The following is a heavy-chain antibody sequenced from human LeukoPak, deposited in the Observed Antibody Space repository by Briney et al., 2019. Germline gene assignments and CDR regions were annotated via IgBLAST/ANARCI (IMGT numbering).Heavy chain of an antibody. CDR3: ARSPFGGVIVFDY. CDR2: IYYSGST. V-gene: IGHV4-59*11. D-gene: IGHD3-16*02. CDR1: GGSISSHY. J-gene: IGHJ4*02. Sequence: PSETLSLTCTVSGGSISSHYWSWIRQPPGKGLEWIGYIYYSGSTNYNPSLKSRVTISVDTSKNQFSLKLSSVTAADTAVYYCARSPFGGVIVFDYWGQGTLVTVSS.